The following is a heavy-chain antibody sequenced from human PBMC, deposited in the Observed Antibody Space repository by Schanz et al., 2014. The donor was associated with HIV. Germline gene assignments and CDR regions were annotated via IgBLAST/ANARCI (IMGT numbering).Heavy chain of an antibody. D-gene: IGHD2-15*01. V-gene: IGHV3-30*18. J-gene: IGHJ4*02. CDR2: ISHDGGTE. CDR1: GFTFSNYA. CDR3: AKCAGGTCSIDY. Sequence: QVQLVESGGGVVQPGRSLRLSCAVSGFTFSNYAMHWVRQAPGKGLEWVAVISHDGGTENYGDFVKGRFTISRDNSRNTLYLQMDSLRAEDTAVYYCAKCAGGTCSIDYWGQGTLVSVSA.